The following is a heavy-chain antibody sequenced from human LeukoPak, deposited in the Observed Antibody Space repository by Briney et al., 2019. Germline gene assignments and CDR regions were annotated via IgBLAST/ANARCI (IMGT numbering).Heavy chain of an antibody. CDR2: ISGGSSFT. V-gene: IGHV3-48*03. J-gene: IGHJ4*02. Sequence: GGSPRLSCAASGFTFSSYEMNWVRQAPGKGLEWVSYISGGSSFTYYVDSVKGRFTISRDNAKNSLYLQMNSLRVEDTAVYYCAKLAKYFYGAETFYFFEHWGQGTPVTASS. CDR3: AKLAKYFYGAETFYFFEH. D-gene: IGHD3-10*01. CDR1: GFTFSSYE.